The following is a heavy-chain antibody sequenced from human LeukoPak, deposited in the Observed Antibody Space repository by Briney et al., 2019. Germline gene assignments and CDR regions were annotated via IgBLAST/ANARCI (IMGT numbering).Heavy chain of an antibody. J-gene: IGHJ6*03. Sequence: GGSLRLSCAASGFTFSSYAMHWVRQAPGKGLEYVSAISSNGGSTYYANSVKGKFTISRDNSKNTLYLQMGSLRAEDMAVYYCARDLSVGATVYYYYMDVWGKGTTVTVSS. CDR1: GFTFSSYA. D-gene: IGHD1-26*01. CDR2: ISSNGGST. CDR3: ARDLSVGATVYYYYMDV. V-gene: IGHV3-64*01.